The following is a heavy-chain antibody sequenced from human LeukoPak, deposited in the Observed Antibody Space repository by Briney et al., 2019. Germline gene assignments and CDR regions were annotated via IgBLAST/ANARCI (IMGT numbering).Heavy chain of an antibody. D-gene: IGHD5-18*01. CDR2: IYYSGST. Sequence: SETLSLTCIVSGGSISSSSYYWGWIRQPPGKGLEWIGSIYYSGSTYYNPSLKSRVTISVDTSKNQFSLKLTSVTAADTAVYYCARHDTSAGDYYYYALDVWGQGTTVTASS. CDR3: ARHDTSAGDYYYYALDV. CDR1: GGSISSSSYY. J-gene: IGHJ6*02. V-gene: IGHV4-39*01.